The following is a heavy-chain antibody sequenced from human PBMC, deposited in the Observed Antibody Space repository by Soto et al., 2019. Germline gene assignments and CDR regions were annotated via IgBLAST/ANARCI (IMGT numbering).Heavy chain of an antibody. Sequence: GESLKISCKGSGYSFTSYWIGWVRQMPGKGLEWMGIIYPGDSDTRYSPSFQGQVTISADKSISTAYLQWSSLKASDTAMYYCASGCSGGSCYLNYTDYWGQGTLVTVSS. D-gene: IGHD2-15*01. V-gene: IGHV5-51*01. CDR2: IYPGDSDT. CDR3: ASGCSGGSCYLNYTDY. J-gene: IGHJ4*02. CDR1: GYSFTSYW.